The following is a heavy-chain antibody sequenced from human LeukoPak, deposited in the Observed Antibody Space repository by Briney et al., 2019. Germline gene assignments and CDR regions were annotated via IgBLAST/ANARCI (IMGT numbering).Heavy chain of an antibody. CDR2: IRYDGSNK. Sequence: GGSLRLSCAASGFTFSSYGMHWVRQAPSKGLEWVAFIRYDGSNKYYADSVKGRFTISRDNSKNTLYLQMNSLRAEDTAVYYCANLRRGYSGYDRDYWGQGTLVTVSS. J-gene: IGHJ4*02. CDR1: GFTFSSYG. CDR3: ANLRRGYSGYDRDY. V-gene: IGHV3-30*02. D-gene: IGHD5-12*01.